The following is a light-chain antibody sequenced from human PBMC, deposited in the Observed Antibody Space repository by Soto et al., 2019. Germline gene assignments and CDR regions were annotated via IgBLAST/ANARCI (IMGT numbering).Light chain of an antibody. V-gene: IGKV3-20*01. CDR1: QSVSSTY. J-gene: IGKJ2*01. CDR3: QQYGRSPPFT. CDR2: GAS. Sequence: EIVLTQSPGTLSLSPGERATLSCRASQSVSSTYIAWYQQNPGQAPRLLIYGASSRATGIPDRVSGSGSGTDFTLTISRLEPEDFAVYFCQQYGRSPPFTFGQGTKVDIK.